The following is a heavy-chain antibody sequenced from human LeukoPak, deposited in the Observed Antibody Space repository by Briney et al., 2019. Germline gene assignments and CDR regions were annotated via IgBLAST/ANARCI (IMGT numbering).Heavy chain of an antibody. J-gene: IGHJ6*03. Sequence: SVKVSCKASGYTFTDYGISWVRQAPGQGLEWMGWISTYNGNTNYAQKLQGRVTMTTDTSTSTAYMGLRSLRSDDSAVYYCARLSSEGSGYYSMYYYYYYMDGWGKGTTVTVSS. CDR2: ISTYNGNT. CDR1: GYTFTDYG. D-gene: IGHD3-3*01. CDR3: ARLSSEGSGYYSMYYYYYYMDG. V-gene: IGHV1-18*01.